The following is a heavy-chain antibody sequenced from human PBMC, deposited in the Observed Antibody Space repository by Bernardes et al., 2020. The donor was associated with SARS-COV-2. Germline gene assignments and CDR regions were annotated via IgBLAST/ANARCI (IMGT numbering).Heavy chain of an antibody. V-gene: IGHV1-18*04. CDR2: ISAYNGNT. CDR3: ARDASYGGNSDY. Sequence: ASVKVSCKASGYTFTSYGFSWVRQAPGQGLEWMGRISAYNGNTNYAQKLQGRVTMTTDTSTSTAYMELRSLRSDDTAVYYCARDASYGGNSDYWGQGTLVTVSS. D-gene: IGHD2-21*02. J-gene: IGHJ4*02. CDR1: GYTFTSYG.